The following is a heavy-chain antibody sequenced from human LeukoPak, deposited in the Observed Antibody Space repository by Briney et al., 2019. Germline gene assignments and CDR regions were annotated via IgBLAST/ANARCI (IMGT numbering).Heavy chain of an antibody. J-gene: IGHJ5*02. Sequence: ASVKVSCKTSGYTFTGYYMHWVRQAPGQGLEWMGWINPNSGVTNYAQNFQGRVTMTRDTSISTAYMELSRLRSDDTAVYYCARSAKIGVVIGWFDPWGQGTLVTVSS. CDR3: ARSAKIGVVIGWFDP. D-gene: IGHD3-3*01. CDR1: GYTFTGYY. CDR2: INPNSGVT. V-gene: IGHV1-2*02.